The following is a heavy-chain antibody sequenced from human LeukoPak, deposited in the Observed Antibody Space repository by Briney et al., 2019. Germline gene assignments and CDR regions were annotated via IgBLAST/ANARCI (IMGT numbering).Heavy chain of an antibody. V-gene: IGHV1-18*01. J-gene: IGHJ4*02. CDR1: GGTFSSYA. D-gene: IGHD6-13*01. Sequence: ASVKVSCKASGGTFSSYAISWVRQAPGQGLEWMGWICACNGNTNYAQKLQGRGTMTTDTSTSTAYMELRSLRSDDTAVYYCARDHFAGYSSSWPFDYWGQGTLVTVSS. CDR3: ARDHFAGYSSSWPFDY. CDR2: ICACNGNT.